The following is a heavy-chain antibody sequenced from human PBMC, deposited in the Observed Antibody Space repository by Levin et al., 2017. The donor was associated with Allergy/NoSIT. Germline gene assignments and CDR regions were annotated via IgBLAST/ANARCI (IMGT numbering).Heavy chain of an antibody. CDR3: AKDTFGDFDWLLPAGIDY. CDR1: GFTFSSYA. Sequence: GGSLRLSCAASGFTFSSYAMSWVRQAPGKGLEWVSAISGSGGSTYYADSVKGRFTISRDNSKNTLYLQMNSLRAEDTAVYYCAKDTFGDFDWLLPAGIDYWGQGTLVTVSS. D-gene: IGHD3-9*01. J-gene: IGHJ4*02. CDR2: ISGSGGST. V-gene: IGHV3-23*01.